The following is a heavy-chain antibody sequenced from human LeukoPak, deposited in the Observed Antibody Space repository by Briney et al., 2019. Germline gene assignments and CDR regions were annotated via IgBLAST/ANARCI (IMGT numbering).Heavy chain of an antibody. CDR1: GFTFGDYA. V-gene: IGHV3-49*04. CDR3: TRDPGYSSGWYNY. Sequence: PGRSLRLSCTASGFTFGDYAMSWVRQAPGKGLEWVGFIRSKAYGCTTEYAASVKGRFTISRDDSKSIAYLQMNSLKTEDTAVYYCTRDPGYSSGWYNYWGQGTLVTVSS. CDR2: IRSKAYGCTT. D-gene: IGHD6-19*01. J-gene: IGHJ4*02.